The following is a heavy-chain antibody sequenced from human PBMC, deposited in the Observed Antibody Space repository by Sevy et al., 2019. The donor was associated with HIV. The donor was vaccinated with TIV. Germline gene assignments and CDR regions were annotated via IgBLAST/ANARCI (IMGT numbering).Heavy chain of an antibody. D-gene: IGHD3-22*01. CDR3: ARDRYYDASGYYYYYYGMDV. Sequence: GGSLRLSCEASGFTVSGNYMAWVRLAPGKGLEWVSLIDSGGSTYYADSVKGRFTLSRDNAKNTLYLQMNPRRAEDTAVYFCARDRYYDASGYYYYYYGMDVWGQGTTVTVSS. J-gene: IGHJ6*02. CDR2: IDSGGST. V-gene: IGHV3-66*01. CDR1: GFTVSGNY.